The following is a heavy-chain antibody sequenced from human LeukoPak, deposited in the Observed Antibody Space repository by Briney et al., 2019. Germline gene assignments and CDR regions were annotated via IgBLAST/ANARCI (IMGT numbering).Heavy chain of an antibody. CDR2: IIPIFGTA. CDR1: GGTFISYA. J-gene: IGHJ4*02. Sequence: SVKVSCKASGGTFISYAISWVRQAPGQGGEWMGRIIPIFGTANYAHKLQGRVTITTDESTSTAYMELSSLRSEDTAVYYCARDDSSGYHPYVFDYWGQGTLVTVSS. CDR3: ARDDSSGYHPYVFDY. V-gene: IGHV1-69*05. D-gene: IGHD3-22*01.